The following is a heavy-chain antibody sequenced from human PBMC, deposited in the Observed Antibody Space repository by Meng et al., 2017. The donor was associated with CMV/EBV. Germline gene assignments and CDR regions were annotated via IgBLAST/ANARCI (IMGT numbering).Heavy chain of an antibody. V-gene: IGHV3-11*04. J-gene: IGHJ6*02. CDR3: ARALCGGDCYSYYYYYGMDV. CDR1: GLTFSDYY. Sequence: GGSLRLSCAASGLTFSDYYMSWIRQAPGKGLEWVSYISSSGSTIYYADSVKGRFTISRDNAKNSLYLQMNSLRAEDTAVYYCARALCGGDCYSYYYYYGMDVWGQGTTVTVSS. CDR2: ISSSGSTI. D-gene: IGHD2-21*01.